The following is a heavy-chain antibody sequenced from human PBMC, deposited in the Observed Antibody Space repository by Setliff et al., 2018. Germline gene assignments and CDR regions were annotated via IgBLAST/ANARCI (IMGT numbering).Heavy chain of an antibody. V-gene: IGHV1-69-2*01. CDR1: GYTFTDYY. J-gene: IGHJ4*02. D-gene: IGHD3-3*01. CDR3: ATGGSGSYYGC. CDR2: VDPEDGET. Sequence: ASVKVSCKVSGYTFTDYYMHWVQQAPGKGLEWMGLVDPEDGETIYAEKFQGRVTITADTSTDTAYMELSSLRSEDTAVYYCATGGSGSYYGCWGQGTLVTVSS.